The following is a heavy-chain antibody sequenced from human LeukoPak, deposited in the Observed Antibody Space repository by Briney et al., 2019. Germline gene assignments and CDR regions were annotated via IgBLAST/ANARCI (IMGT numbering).Heavy chain of an antibody. Sequence: SETLSLTCTVSGGSISSGDYYWSWIRQPPGKGLEWIGYIYYSGSTYYNPSLKSRVTISVDTSKNQSSLKLSSVTAADTAVYYCARDFLWFGESDEYYGMDVWGKGTTVTVSS. J-gene: IGHJ6*04. CDR3: ARDFLWFGESDEYYGMDV. D-gene: IGHD3-10*01. CDR2: IYYSGST. V-gene: IGHV4-30-4*01. CDR1: GGSISSGDYY.